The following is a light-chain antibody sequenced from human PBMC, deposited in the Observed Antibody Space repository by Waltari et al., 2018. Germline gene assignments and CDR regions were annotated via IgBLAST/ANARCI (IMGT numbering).Light chain of an antibody. J-gene: IGLJ1*01. CDR3: CSYAGLGTYV. Sequence: QSGLTQPASVSGSPGQSITISCTGTSRDVGNYNLVSWYQHHPGKAPKLIIYEVTKRTSGVSDRFSASKSANTASLTISGLQTEDEADYYCCSYAGLGTYVFGTGTKVTVL. CDR1: SRDVGNYNL. V-gene: IGLV2-23*02. CDR2: EVT.